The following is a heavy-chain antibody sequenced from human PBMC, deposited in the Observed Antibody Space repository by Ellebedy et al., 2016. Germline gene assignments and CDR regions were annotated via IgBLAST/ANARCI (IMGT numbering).Heavy chain of an antibody. J-gene: IGHJ4*02. Sequence: GESLKISCAASGFTFSSYAMTWVRQAPGKGLEWVSAINDNGGRTFYADSVKGRFTISRDNSKNTLYLQMNSLRAEDTAVYYCAKSLFTSGDFWGQGTLVTVSS. CDR1: GFTFSSYA. CDR2: INDNGGRT. V-gene: IGHV3-23*01. D-gene: IGHD2-21*01. CDR3: AKSLFTSGDF.